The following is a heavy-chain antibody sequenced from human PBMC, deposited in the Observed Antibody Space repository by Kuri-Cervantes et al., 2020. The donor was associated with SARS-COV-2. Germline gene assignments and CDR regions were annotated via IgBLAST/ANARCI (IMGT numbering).Heavy chain of an antibody. J-gene: IGHJ6*02. CDR2: IWYDGSNK. CDR3: AAELVAAYCMDV. V-gene: IGHV3-33*01. CDR1: GSTFSSYG. Sequence: LSLTCAASGSTFSSYGMHWVRQAPGKGLEWVAVIWYDGSNKYYVDSVKGRFTISRDNSKNTLYLQMNSLRAEDTAVYYCAAELVAAYCMDVWGQGTTVTVSS. D-gene: IGHD1-7*01.